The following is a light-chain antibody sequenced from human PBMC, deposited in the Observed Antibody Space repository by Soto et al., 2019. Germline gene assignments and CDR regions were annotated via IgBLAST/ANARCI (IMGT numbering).Light chain of an antibody. CDR1: SSDVGYYTY. Sequence: QSVLTQPRSVSGSPGQSVTISCTGSSSDVGYYTYVSWFQQLPGKAPKLMIYDVTKRPSGVPDRFSASKSGNTASLTISGLQAEDEADYYCCSYAGSFTFVFGGGTKVTVL. CDR2: DVT. J-gene: IGLJ2*01. CDR3: CSYAGSFTFV. V-gene: IGLV2-11*01.